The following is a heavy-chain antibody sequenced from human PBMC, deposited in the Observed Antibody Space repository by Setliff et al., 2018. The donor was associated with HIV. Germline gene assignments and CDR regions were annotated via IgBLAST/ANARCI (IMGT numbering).Heavy chain of an antibody. CDR1: GYTFTGYY. CDR3: ARARRRPDYYDTRDNYSIDS. CDR2: INPNSGGT. D-gene: IGHD3-22*01. Sequence: ASVKVSCKASGYTFTGYYMHWVRQAPGQGLEWMGWINPNSGGTNYAQKFQGWVTMTTDTSTGTAYMELRRLSSDDTAVYYCARARRRPDYYDTRDNYSIDSWGQGTLVTVSS. J-gene: IGHJ4*02. V-gene: IGHV1-2*04.